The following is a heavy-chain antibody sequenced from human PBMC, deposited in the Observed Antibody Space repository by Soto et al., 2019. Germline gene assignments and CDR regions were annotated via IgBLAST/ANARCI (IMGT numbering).Heavy chain of an antibody. CDR2: ISYDGSNK. D-gene: IGHD6-13*01. V-gene: IGHV3-30-3*01. CDR1: GFTFSSYA. J-gene: IGHJ4*02. Sequence: GGSLSLSCAASGFTFSSYAMHWVRQAPGKGLEWVAVISYDGSNKYYADSVKGRFTISRDNSKNTLYLQMNSLRAEDTAVYYCARVLGLGPSSSCIGYWGQGTLVTVSS. CDR3: ARVLGLGPSSSCIGY.